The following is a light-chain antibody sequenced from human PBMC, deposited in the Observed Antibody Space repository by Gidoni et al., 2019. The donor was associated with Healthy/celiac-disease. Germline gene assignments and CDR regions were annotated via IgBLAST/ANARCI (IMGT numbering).Light chain of an antibody. Sequence: EIVLTQSPGTLSLSPGERATLSCRASQSVSSSYLAWYQQKPGQAPRLLIYGASSRATGIPDRVSGSGSGTDFTLTISRLEPEDFAVYYCQQYGSSPLWTFGQGTKVEIK. J-gene: IGKJ1*01. CDR1: QSVSSSY. V-gene: IGKV3-20*01. CDR2: GAS. CDR3: QQYGSSPLWT.